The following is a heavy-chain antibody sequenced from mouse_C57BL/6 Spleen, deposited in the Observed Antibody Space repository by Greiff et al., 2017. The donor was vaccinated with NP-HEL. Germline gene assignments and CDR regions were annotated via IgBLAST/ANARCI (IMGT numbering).Heavy chain of an antibody. V-gene: IGHV1-53*01. CDR2: INPSNGGT. Sequence: QVQLQQPGTELVKPGASVKLSCKASGYTFPSYWMHWVKPRPGQGLEWIGNINPSNGGTNYNEKFKSKATLTVDKSSSTAYMQLSSLTSEDSSVYYWARGYGSRSWFAYWGQGTLVTVSA. D-gene: IGHD1-1*01. J-gene: IGHJ3*01. CDR3: ARGYGSRSWFAY. CDR1: GYTFPSYW.